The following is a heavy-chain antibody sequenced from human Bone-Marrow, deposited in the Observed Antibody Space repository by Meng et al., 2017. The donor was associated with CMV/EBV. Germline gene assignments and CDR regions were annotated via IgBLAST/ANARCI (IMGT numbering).Heavy chain of an antibody. J-gene: IGHJ3*02. D-gene: IGHD3-10*01. V-gene: IGHV3-33*01. CDR3: ARDFNAPLWFGELWPNAFDI. CDR1: GFTFSSYG. CDR2: IWYDGSNK. Sequence: GESLKISCAASGFTFSSYGMHWVRQAPGKGLEWVAVIWYDGSNKYYADSVKGRFTISRDNSKNTLYLQMNSLRAEDTAVYYCARDFNAPLWFGELWPNAFDIWGQGTMVTVSS.